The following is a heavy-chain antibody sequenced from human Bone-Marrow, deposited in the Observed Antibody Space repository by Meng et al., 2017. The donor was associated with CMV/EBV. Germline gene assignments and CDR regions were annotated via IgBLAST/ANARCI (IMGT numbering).Heavy chain of an antibody. J-gene: IGHJ6*02. CDR3: ARDKTAGLNGGMDV. Sequence: GGSLRLSCAASGFTFDDYGMSWVRQAPGKGLEWVPGINWNGGSTGYADSVKGRFTISRDNAKNSLYLQMNSLRAEDTALYYCARDKTAGLNGGMDVWGQGTTVTVSS. CDR1: GFTFDDYG. D-gene: IGHD2-8*01. V-gene: IGHV3-20*04. CDR2: INWNGGST.